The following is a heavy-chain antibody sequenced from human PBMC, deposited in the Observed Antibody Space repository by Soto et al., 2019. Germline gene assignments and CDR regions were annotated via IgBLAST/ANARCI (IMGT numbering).Heavy chain of an antibody. CDR3: TVYLGTTYSSGLEGFDD. J-gene: IGHJ4*02. D-gene: IGHD6-19*01. CDR1: GFTFSSYA. CDR2: ISYDGSNK. V-gene: IGHV3-30*14. Sequence: QVQLVESGGGVVQPGRSLRLYCAASGFTFSSYAMHWVRQATGKGLEWVAVISYDGSNKYYADSVKGGFTISRDISKNALSLQYNNLRAEATGGYYCTVYLGTTYSSGLEGFDDWGQGTLVTVSS.